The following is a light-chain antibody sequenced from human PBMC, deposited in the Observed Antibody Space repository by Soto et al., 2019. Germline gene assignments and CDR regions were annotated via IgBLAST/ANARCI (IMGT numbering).Light chain of an antibody. CDR1: QTINSW. CDR3: QHYTLYSAS. V-gene: IGKV1-5*01. Sequence: DIQMTQSPSILSASVGDRVTITCRASQTINSWLAWYQQKPGKAPKVLIFDASSLKTGVPSRFSGSGSGTEFTLTISSLQPDDFATYYCQHYTLYSASFGPGTKVDI. CDR2: DAS. J-gene: IGKJ3*01.